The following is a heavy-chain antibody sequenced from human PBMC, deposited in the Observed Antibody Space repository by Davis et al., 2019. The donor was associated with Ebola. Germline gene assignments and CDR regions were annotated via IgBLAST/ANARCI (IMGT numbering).Heavy chain of an antibody. Sequence: SETLSLTCAVYGGSFSGYYWSWIRQPPGKGLEWIGEINHSGSTNYNPSLKSRLTISVDTSKNQFSLKLSSVTAADTAVYYCARVLGATMVRGVTYWFDPWGQGTLVTVSS. CDR2: INHSGST. V-gene: IGHV4-34*01. D-gene: IGHD3-10*01. CDR1: GGSFSGYY. J-gene: IGHJ5*02. CDR3: ARVLGATMVRGVTYWFDP.